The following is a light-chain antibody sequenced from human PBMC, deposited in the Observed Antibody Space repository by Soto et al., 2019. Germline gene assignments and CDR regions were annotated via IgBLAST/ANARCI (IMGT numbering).Light chain of an antibody. CDR2: DAS. V-gene: IGKV1-5*01. CDR1: QSISGW. Sequence: DIQMTQSPSTLSASVGERVTITCRASQSISGWLAWYQQKPGKAPKLLIYDASSLESGVPSRFSGSGSGTEFTLTISSLQPDDLATYYCQQYDSYSPYTFGQGTKLEI. CDR3: QQYDSYSPYT. J-gene: IGKJ2*01.